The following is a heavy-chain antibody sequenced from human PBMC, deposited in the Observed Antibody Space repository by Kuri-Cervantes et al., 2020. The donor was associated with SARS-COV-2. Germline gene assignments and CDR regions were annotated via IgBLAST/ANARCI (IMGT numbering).Heavy chain of an antibody. Sequence: SETLSLTCAVSGYSISSGYYWGWIRQPPGKGLEWIGYIYYSGSTNYNPSLKSRVTISVDTSKNQISLNLSSVTAADTALYYCARDFRGGRYYFGMDVWAKGPRSPSP. CDR3: ARDFRGGRYYFGMDV. CDR2: IYYSGST. V-gene: IGHV4-61*01. J-gene: IGHJ6*02. CDR1: GYSISSGYY. D-gene: IGHD2-15*01.